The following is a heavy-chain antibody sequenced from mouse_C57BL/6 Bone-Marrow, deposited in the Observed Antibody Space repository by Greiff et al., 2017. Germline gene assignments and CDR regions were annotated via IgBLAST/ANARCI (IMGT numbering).Heavy chain of an antibody. CDR2: ISDGGSYT. J-gene: IGHJ2*01. Sequence: EVKLVESGGGLVKPGGSLKLSCAASGFTFSSYAMSWVRQTPEKRLEWVATISDGGSYTYYTDNVKGRFTISRDNAKNNLYLQMSHLMTEDTAMYYCARARDFYYFDYWGQGTTLTVSS. V-gene: IGHV5-4*03. CDR3: ARARDFYYFDY. CDR1: GFTFSSYA.